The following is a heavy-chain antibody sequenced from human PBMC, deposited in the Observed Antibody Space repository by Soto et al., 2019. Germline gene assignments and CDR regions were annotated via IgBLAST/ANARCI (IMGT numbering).Heavy chain of an antibody. D-gene: IGHD3-22*01. V-gene: IGHV1-18*01. Sequence: ASVKVSCKASGYTFTSYGISWVRQAPGQGLEWMGWISAYNGNTNYAQKLQGRVTMTTDTSTSTAYMKLRSLRSDDTAVYYCARDRYYYDSSGYYYGYWGQGTLVTVSS. CDR1: GYTFTSYG. CDR3: ARDRYYYDSSGYYYGY. J-gene: IGHJ4*02. CDR2: ISAYNGNT.